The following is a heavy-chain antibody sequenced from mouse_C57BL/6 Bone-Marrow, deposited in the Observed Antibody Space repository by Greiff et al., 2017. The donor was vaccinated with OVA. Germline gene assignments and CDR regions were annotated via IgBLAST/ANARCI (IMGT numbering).Heavy chain of an antibody. J-gene: IGHJ2*01. D-gene: IGHD6-1*01. CDR3: ARSPLTKGDYFDY. CDR1: GYTFTSYG. Sequence: QVQLQQSGAELARPGASVKLSCKASGYTFTSYGISWVKQRTGQGLEWIGEIYPRSGNTYYNEKFKGKANMTADKSSSTPYMELRSLTSEDSAVYFCARSPLTKGDYFDYWGQGTTLTVSS. V-gene: IGHV1-81*01. CDR2: IYPRSGNT.